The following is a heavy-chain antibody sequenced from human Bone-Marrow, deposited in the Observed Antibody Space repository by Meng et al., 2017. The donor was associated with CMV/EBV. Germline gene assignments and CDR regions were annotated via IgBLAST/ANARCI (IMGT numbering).Heavy chain of an antibody. J-gene: IGHJ4*02. Sequence: GGSLRLSCAASGFTFSGSAMHWVRQASGKGLEWVGRIRRRSNSYATSYHASVKGRFTISRDDSKNTAYLQMNSLKTEDTAVYYCTRPLRDDSDGYFSFWGQGTRVTVSS. CDR3: TRPLRDDSDGYFSF. CDR2: IRRRSNSYAT. CDR1: GFTFSGSA. V-gene: IGHV3-73*01. D-gene: IGHD3-22*01.